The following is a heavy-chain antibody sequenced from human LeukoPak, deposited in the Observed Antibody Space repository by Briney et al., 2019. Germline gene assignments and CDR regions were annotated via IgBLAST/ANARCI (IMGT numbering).Heavy chain of an antibody. J-gene: IGHJ6*03. CDR2: IYFSGGT. CDR1: GDSISSSNCY. Sequence: PSETLSLTCTVSGDSISSSNCYWGWIRQPPGKGLEWIGSIYFSGGTYYNASLKSRVTISVDTSKNQFSLKLNSVTAADTAVYYCARVSPYSNTARGSHVRDYHYMDVWGKGTTVTVSS. D-gene: IGHD5-18*01. CDR3: ARVSPYSNTARGSHVRDYHYMDV. V-gene: IGHV4-39*01.